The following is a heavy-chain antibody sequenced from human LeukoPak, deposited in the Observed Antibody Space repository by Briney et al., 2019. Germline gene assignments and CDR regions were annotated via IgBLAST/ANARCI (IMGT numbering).Heavy chain of an antibody. J-gene: IGHJ6*02. CDR1: GGSISSYY. CDR2: IYYSGST. Sequence: PSETLSLTCTVSGGSISSYYWSWIRQPPGKGLEWIGYIYYSGSTNYNPSLKSRVTISVDTSKNQFSLKLSSVTAADTAVYYCARDGIRFGELSPGGYYYGMDVWGQGTTVTVSS. D-gene: IGHD3-10*01. V-gene: IGHV4-59*01. CDR3: ARDGIRFGELSPGGYYYGMDV.